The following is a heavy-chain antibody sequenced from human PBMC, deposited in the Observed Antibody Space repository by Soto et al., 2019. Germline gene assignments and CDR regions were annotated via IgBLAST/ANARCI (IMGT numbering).Heavy chain of an antibody. D-gene: IGHD3-3*01. Sequence: PGESLKISCKDSGYSFTSYWISWVRQMPGKGLEWMGRIDPSDSYTNYSPSFQGHVTISADKSISTAYLQWSSLKASDTAMYYCARSLEWGSRPTPYGMDVWGQGTTVTVSS. J-gene: IGHJ6*02. CDR1: GYSFTSYW. CDR2: IDPSDSYT. CDR3: ARSLEWGSRPTPYGMDV. V-gene: IGHV5-10-1*01.